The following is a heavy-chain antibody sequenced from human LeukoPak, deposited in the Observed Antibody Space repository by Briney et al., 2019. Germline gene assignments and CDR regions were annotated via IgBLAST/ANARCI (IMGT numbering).Heavy chain of an antibody. J-gene: IGHJ1*01. D-gene: IGHD3-22*01. CDR3: ARVVQSTDSRGFYLPGYYQH. CDR2: IYYSGST. V-gene: IGHV4-39*07. CDR1: GGSISSSSYY. Sequence: SETLSLTCTVSGGSISSSSYYWGWIRQPPGKGLEWIGSIYYSGSTYYNPSLKSRVTISVDTSKNQFSLKLRSVTAADMAVCYCARVVQSTDSRGFYLPGYYQHWGQGTLVTVSS.